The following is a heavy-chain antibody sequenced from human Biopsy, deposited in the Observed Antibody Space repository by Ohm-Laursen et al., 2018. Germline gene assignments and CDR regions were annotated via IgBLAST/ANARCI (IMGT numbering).Heavy chain of an antibody. CDR2: NIPILGTG. D-gene: IGHD3-9*01. CDR1: GGTFQKYG. CDR3: ATKLTGYFHH. J-gene: IGHJ1*01. V-gene: IGHV1-69*06. Sequence: GASVKVSCKASGGTFQKYGVNWVRQAPGQGLEWLGGNIPILGTGNYAQKFQDRVTVAADTSTSTATMELRSLRSDDTAVYYCATKLTGYFHHWGQGTLVIVSS.